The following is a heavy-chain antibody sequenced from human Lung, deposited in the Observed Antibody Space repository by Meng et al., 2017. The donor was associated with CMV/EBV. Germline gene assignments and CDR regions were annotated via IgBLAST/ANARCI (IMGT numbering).Heavy chain of an antibody. CDR2: INPNNGDT. Sequence: XXSCXPSGYTFSAYYIHWARQAPGQGLDYMGWINPNNGDTNYAQNFKGRVTFIKDTSISTAYMELSRLRYDDTAVYYCARGSYFDFWSGSRLDPWGQGXLVTVSS. D-gene: IGHD3-3*01. CDR3: ARGSYFDFWSGSRLDP. V-gene: IGHV1-2*02. J-gene: IGHJ5*02. CDR1: GYTFSAYY.